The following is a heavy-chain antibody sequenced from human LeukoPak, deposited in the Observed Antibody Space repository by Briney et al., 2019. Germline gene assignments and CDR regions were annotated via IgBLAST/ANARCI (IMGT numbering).Heavy chain of an antibody. CDR3: ARFHYGSGSYSWFDP. V-gene: IGHV4-39*07. J-gene: IGHJ5*02. D-gene: IGHD3-10*01. CDR2: IYYSGST. CDR1: GGSISSSSYY. Sequence: SETLSLTCTVSGGSISSSSYYWGWIRQPPGRGLEWIGSIYYSGSTYYNPSLKSRVTISVDTSKNQFSLKLSSVTAADTAVYYCARFHYGSGSYSWFDPWGQGTLVTVSS.